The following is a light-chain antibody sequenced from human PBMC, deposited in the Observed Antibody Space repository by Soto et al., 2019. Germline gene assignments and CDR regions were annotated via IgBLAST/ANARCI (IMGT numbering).Light chain of an antibody. V-gene: IGLV2-14*03. J-gene: IGLJ1*01. Sequence: QSALTQPASVSGSPGQSITISCTGTSSDVGAYNFVSWYQQHPGKVPKLMIFDVSSRPSGVSDRFSGSKSGNTASLTISGLKAEDEGDYYCISYTSSSTHVFGSGTKLTVL. CDR2: DVS. CDR3: ISYTSSSTHV. CDR1: SSDVGAYNF.